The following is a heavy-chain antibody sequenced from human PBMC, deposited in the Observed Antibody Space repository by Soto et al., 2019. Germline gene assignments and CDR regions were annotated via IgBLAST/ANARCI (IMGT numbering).Heavy chain of an antibody. Sequence: QLQLQESGPRLVKPSETLSLTCSVSGGSISSSSYSWGWIRQPPGKGLEWIGTIYYSGSTHYNPSLEGRLAISADTPDNQLSLRLSSVTAADTAVYYCGRQQGHCGSTTCFGYYSVDGWGQGTTVTVS. CDR2: IYYSGST. D-gene: IGHD2-2*01. CDR3: GRQQGHCGSTTCFGYYSVDG. J-gene: IGHJ6*02. CDR1: GGSISSSSYS. V-gene: IGHV4-39*01.